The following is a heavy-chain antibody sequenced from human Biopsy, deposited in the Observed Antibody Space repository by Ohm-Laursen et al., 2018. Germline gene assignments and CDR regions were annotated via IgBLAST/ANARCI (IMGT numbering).Heavy chain of an antibody. CDR2: ISYDGSNE. J-gene: IGHJ4*02. V-gene: IGHV3-33*01. Sequence: SLRLSCTATGFTFSNYGVDWVRQAPGKGLEWVAGISYDGSNEYYGDSVKGRFSISRDNSKNTLHLQMNSLRAEDTAVYYCAREWIDDSSDYYSYYCDYWGQGTLVTVSS. D-gene: IGHD3-22*01. CDR1: GFTFSNYG. CDR3: AREWIDDSSDYYSYYCDY.